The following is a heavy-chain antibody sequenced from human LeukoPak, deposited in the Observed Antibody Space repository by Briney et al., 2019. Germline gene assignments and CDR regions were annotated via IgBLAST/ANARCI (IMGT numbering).Heavy chain of an antibody. V-gene: IGHV3-74*01. Sequence: GGSLRLSCAVSGFTFSSYWMHWVRQAPGKGLVWVSRINSDGSSTNYADSVRGRFTISRDNAKNTLYLQMNTLRAEDTAVYYCASLDYWGQGTPVTVSS. CDR1: GFTFSSYW. CDR2: INSDGSST. J-gene: IGHJ4*02. CDR3: ASLDY.